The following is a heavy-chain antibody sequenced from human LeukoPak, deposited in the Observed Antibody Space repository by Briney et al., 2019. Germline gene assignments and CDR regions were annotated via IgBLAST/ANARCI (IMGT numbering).Heavy chain of an antibody. V-gene: IGHV4-34*01. J-gene: IGHJ4*02. Sequence: SETLSLTCAVYGGSFSGYYWSWIRQPPGKGLEWIGEINHSGSTNYNPSLKSRVTISVDTSKNHFSLKLSSVTAADTAVYYCARLISGVGYFDYWGQGTLVTVSS. CDR3: ARLISGVGYFDY. CDR2: INHSGST. D-gene: IGHD3-10*01. CDR1: GGSFSGYY.